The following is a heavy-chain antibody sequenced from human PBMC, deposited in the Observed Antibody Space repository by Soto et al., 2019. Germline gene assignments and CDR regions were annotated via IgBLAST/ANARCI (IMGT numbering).Heavy chain of an antibody. J-gene: IGHJ4*02. CDR3: ASGINRLRGGLDY. D-gene: IGHD2-21*01. CDR1: GGTFSNSP. CDR2: IISFVGTA. Sequence: QVQLVQSGAEVKKPGSSVKVSCKASGGTFSNSPISWVRQAPGAGLEWMGGIISFVGTANFAQKFQGRVTTTADDTTNTVYLEVNSLGSEATAVYYCASGINRLRGGLDYWGQGTLVTVSS. V-gene: IGHV1-69*12.